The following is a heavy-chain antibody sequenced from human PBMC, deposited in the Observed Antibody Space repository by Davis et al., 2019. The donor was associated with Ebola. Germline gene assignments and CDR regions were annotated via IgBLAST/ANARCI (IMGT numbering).Heavy chain of an antibody. Sequence: SLKISCASSEFAFDDYAMHWVRQAPGKGLEWVSGINWNSANIDYADSVKGRFTISRDNAKKSLYLQMSSLRPEDTAMYYCAKDLWGTNCGGDCFSWAFHFWGQGTMVTVSA. V-gene: IGHV3-9*01. J-gene: IGHJ3*01. CDR1: EFAFDDYA. CDR3: AKDLWGTNCGGDCFSWAFHF. D-gene: IGHD2-21*02. CDR2: INWNSANI.